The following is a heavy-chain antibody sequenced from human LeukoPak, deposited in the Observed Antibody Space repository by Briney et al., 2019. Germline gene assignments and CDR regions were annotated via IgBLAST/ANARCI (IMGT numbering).Heavy chain of an antibody. Sequence: RASETLSLTCAVYGGSFSGYYWSWIRQPPGKGLEWIGEINHSGSTNYSPSLKSRVTISVDTSKNQFSLKLSSVTAADTAVYYCARVIPPGGYSYGYVLDYWGQGTLVTVSS. D-gene: IGHD5-18*01. J-gene: IGHJ4*02. CDR1: GGSFSGYY. CDR3: ARVIPPGGYSYGYVLDY. V-gene: IGHV4-34*01. CDR2: INHSGST.